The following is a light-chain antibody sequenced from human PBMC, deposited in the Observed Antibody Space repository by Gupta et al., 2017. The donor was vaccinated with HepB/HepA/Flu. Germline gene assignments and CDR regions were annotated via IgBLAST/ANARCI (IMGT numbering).Light chain of an antibody. J-gene: IGKJ5*01. V-gene: IGKV1-9*01. CDR1: QGISTY. CDR2: ASS. CDR3: HHRHSYPPHR. Sequence: DIQLTQSPSFLSASVADRVTITFRASQGISTYFEWYKQEPGKAPKLLIYASSTWQIAITSRLSGSGCAIQLTLTISSRQQEDFASYYSHHRHSYPPHRFGQGTQVEIK.